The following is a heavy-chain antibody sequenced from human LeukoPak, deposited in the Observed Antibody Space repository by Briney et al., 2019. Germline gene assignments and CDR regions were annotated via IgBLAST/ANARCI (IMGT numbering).Heavy chain of an antibody. CDR1: GGSISSGDYY. J-gene: IGHJ6*02. Sequence: SETLSLTCTVSGGSISSGDYYWSWIRQPPGKGLEWIGYIYYSGSTNYNPSLKSRVTISVDTSKNQFSLKLSSVTAADTAVYYCARGGGPSGYYGMDVWGQGTTVTVSS. CDR3: ARGGGPSGYYGMDV. CDR2: IYYSGST. D-gene: IGHD3-16*01. V-gene: IGHV4-61*08.